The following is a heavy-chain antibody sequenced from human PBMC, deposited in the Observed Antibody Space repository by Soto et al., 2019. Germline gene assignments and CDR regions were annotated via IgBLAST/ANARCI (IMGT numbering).Heavy chain of an antibody. CDR2: VNPDGSAT. D-gene: IGHD3-10*01. CDR1: GGSFSSYW. V-gene: IGHV3-74*01. J-gene: IGHJ1*01. CDR3: GRGGSHSPIAPGY. Sequence: GGALRLSCAASGGSFSSYWMHWVRQAPGKGLVWVSRVNPDGSATNYADSVKGRFTISRDNAKNTLYLQMNSLRAEDTAVFYCGRGGSHSPIAPGYWGQGTLVPLSS.